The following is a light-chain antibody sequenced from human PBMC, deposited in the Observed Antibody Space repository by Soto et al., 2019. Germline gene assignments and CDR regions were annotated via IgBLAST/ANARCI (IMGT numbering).Light chain of an antibody. CDR3: QQYGKSPGFFT. V-gene: IGKV3-20*01. J-gene: IGKJ3*01. CDR2: DAS. Sequence: EIVLTQSPGTLSLSPGERATLSCRASQSVSSTYLAWYQQKPGQAPRLLIYDASSRDTGSPDQFIGSGSGSDFSLTISILEPEDSALDYCQQYGKSPGFFTFGPGTKVDIK. CDR1: QSVSSTY.